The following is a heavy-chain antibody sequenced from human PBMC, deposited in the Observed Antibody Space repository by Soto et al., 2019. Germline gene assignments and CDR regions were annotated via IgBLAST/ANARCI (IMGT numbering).Heavy chain of an antibody. D-gene: IGHD2-15*01. CDR1: GGTFGSYT. V-gene: IGHV1-69*08. J-gene: IGHJ3*02. CDR3: ASIGYCSGGTCYNRVDI. Sequence: QVQLVQFGAEVKKPGSSVKVSCKASGGTFGSYTISWVRQAPGQGLEWMGRIIPNLGTANYAQKFQGRVTITVDKYTGTVYMELSRMRSEDTAVSYCASIGYCSGGTCYNRVDIWGQGTMVTVSS. CDR2: IIPNLGTA.